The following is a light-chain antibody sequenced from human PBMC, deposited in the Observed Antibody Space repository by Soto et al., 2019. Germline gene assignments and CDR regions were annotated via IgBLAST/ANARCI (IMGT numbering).Light chain of an antibody. V-gene: IGKV1-33*01. CDR3: KQYDYLPA. CDR2: GAT. CDR1: QDFSNC. Sequence: DIQMTQSPSSLSASVGDRVTITCQARQDFSNCLSWYHHNTEEAPKLLIYGATTLETEVPSRFSGSGSGTEFTFTISMLQPEDIATYYCKQYDYLPAFGGGTKVVIK. J-gene: IGKJ4*01.